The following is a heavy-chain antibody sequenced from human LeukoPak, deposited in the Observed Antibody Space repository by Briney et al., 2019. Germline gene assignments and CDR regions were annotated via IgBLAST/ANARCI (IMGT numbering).Heavy chain of an antibody. D-gene: IGHD6-19*01. CDR3: ARDLPYGYSSGWYIDAFDI. J-gene: IGHJ3*02. V-gene: IGHV1-69*13. CDR1: GGTFISYA. Sequence: SVKVSCKASGGTFISYAISWVRQAPGQGLEWMGGIIPIFGTANYAQKFQGRVTITADESTSTAYMELSSLRSEDTAVYYCARDLPYGYSSGWYIDAFDIWGQGTMVTVSS. CDR2: IIPIFGTA.